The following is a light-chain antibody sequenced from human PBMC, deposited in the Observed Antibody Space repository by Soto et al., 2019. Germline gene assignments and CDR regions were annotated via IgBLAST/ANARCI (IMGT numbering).Light chain of an antibody. V-gene: IGLV2-14*01. CDR3: SSYTSSSTLV. J-gene: IGLJ1*01. CDR1: SSEVGGYNY. Sequence: QSVLTQPASVSGSPGQSITISCNGTSSEVGGYNYVSWNQQHPGKATKIMIYDVSNRPSRVSNNFSGSMSGNTASLTISGLQAEDEADYYCSSYTSSSTLVFGTGTKVTVL. CDR2: DVS.